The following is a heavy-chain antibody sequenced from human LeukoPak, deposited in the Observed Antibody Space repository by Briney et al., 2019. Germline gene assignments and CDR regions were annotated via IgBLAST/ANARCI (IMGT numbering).Heavy chain of an antibody. CDR3: ASTLLIDAFDI. J-gene: IGHJ3*02. V-gene: IGHV3-30*03. CDR2: ISYDGSNK. CDR1: GFTFSSYG. Sequence: GGSLRLSCAASGFTFSSYGMHWVRQAPGKGLEWVAVISYDGSNKYYADSVKGRFTISRDNSKSTLYLQMNSLRAEDTAVYYCASTLLIDAFDIWGQGTMVTVSS. D-gene: IGHD2/OR15-2a*01.